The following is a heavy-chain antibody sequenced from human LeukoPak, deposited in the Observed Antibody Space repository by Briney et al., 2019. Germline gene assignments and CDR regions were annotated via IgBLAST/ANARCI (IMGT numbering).Heavy chain of an antibody. V-gene: IGHV3-11*01. CDR1: GFTFSDYY. CDR3: ARDPRGYCSSTSCHPWFDP. J-gene: IGHJ5*02. Sequence: GGSLRLSCAAFGFTFSDYYMSWIRQAPGKGLEWVSYISSSGSTIYYADSVKGRFTISRDNAKNSLYLQMNSLRAEDTAVYYCARDPRGYCSSTSCHPWFDPWGQGTLVTVSS. CDR2: ISSSGSTI. D-gene: IGHD2-2*01.